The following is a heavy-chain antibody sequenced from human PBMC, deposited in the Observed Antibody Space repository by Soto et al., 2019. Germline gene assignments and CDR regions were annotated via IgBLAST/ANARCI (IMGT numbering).Heavy chain of an antibody. Sequence: QVQLQESGPGLVKPSGTLSLTCAVSGGSISSSNWWSWVRQPPGKGLEWIGEIYHGGSTNYNPSLKSRVTISVDKSKNQFSMNLNSVTAADTAVYYCAGADWSLRYFDYWGQGTLVTVSS. V-gene: IGHV4-4*02. CDR2: IYHGGST. CDR1: GGSISSSNW. J-gene: IGHJ4*02. CDR3: AGADWSLRYFDY. D-gene: IGHD3-9*01.